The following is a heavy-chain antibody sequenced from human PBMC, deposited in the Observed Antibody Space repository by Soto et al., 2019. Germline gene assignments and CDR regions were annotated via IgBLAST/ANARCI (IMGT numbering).Heavy chain of an antibody. D-gene: IGHD6-19*01. CDR2: IKSKTDGGTT. V-gene: IGHV3-15*01. CDR3: TTSSVAVAGTYYYYGMDV. Sequence: GKGLEWVGRIKSKTDGGTTDYAAPVKGRFTISRDDSKNTLYLQMNSLKTEDTAVYYCTTSSVAVAGTYYYYGMDVWGQGTTVTVSS. J-gene: IGHJ6*02.